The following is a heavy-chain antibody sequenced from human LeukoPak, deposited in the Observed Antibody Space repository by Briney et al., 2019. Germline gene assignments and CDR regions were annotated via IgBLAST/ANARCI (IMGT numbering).Heavy chain of an antibody. CDR2: IFYDGSP. CDR3: ARYYGSGRDGDY. J-gene: IGHJ4*02. CDR1: SGSISNSNYY. D-gene: IGHD3-10*01. Sequence: SETLSLTCTVSSGSISNSNYYWGWIRQPPGKGLEWIGSIFYDGSPVYNPSLKSRVTISVDTSKNQFSLKVNSVTAADTAVYFRARYYGSGRDGDYWGQGTLVTVSS. V-gene: IGHV4-39*01.